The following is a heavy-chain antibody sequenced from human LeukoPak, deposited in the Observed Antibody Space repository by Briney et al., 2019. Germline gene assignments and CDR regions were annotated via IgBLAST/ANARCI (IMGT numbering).Heavy chain of an antibody. D-gene: IGHD3-10*01. CDR2: IDYSGST. CDR3: ARSVVRGVPGRGFAY. J-gene: IGHJ4*02. Sequence: SETLSLTCTVSGDSISSYYWSWIRQPPGKGLEWIGYIDYSGSTNYNPSLKSRVTISVDTPKNQFSLKLSSVTAADTALYYCARSVVRGVPGRGFAYWGQGMLVTVSS. CDR1: GDSISSYY. V-gene: IGHV4-59*01.